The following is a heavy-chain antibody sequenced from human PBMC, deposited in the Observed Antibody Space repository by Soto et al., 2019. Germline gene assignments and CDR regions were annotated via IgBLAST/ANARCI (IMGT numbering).Heavy chain of an antibody. CDR1: GFTVRSHY. CDR3: ARESIVGATNTFDY. Sequence: GGSQRLSCAASGFTVRSHYMRWVRQAQGKGLEWVSIIYSGGSTYYADSVKGRFTISRDNSKNTLYLQMNSLRAEDTAVYYCARESIVGATNTFDYCGQGTLVTVSS. V-gene: IGHV3-66*01. CDR2: IYSGGST. J-gene: IGHJ4*02. D-gene: IGHD1-26*01.